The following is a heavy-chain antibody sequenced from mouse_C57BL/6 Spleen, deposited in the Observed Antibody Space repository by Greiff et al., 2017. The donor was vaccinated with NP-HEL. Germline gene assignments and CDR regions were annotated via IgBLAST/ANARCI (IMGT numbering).Heavy chain of an antibody. CDR1: GYSFTGYY. D-gene: IGHD3-3*01. Sequence: VQLQQSGPELVKPGASVKISCKASGYSFTGYYMNWVKQSPEKSLEWIGEINPSTGGTTYNQKFKAKATLTVDKSSSTAYMQLKSLTSEDSAVYYCARGTFGYWGQGTTLTVSS. V-gene: IGHV1-42*01. CDR3: ARGTFGY. J-gene: IGHJ2*01. CDR2: INPSTGGT.